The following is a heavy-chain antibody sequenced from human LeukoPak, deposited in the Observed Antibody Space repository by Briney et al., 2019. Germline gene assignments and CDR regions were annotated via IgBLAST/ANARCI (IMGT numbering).Heavy chain of an antibody. CDR1: GFAVSSYY. CDR2: IFRDGST. CDR3: ATETWKD. J-gene: IGHJ4*02. D-gene: IGHD1-1*01. Sequence: GGSQRLSCAASGFAVSSYYMSWVRQAPGKGLEWVSAIFRDGSTSHADSVKGRFTISRDNSRNTVYLQMNSLRAEDTAVYYCATETWKDWGQGTLVTVSS. V-gene: IGHV3-53*01.